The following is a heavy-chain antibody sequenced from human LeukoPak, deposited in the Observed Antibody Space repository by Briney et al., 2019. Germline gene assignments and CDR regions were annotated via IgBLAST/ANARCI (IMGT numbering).Heavy chain of an antibody. CDR3: AKEMDSGYDYGPFDY. D-gene: IGHD5-12*01. J-gene: IGHJ4*02. V-gene: IGHV3-30*18. CDR2: ISYDGSNK. CDR1: GFTFGSYG. Sequence: PGRSLRLSCAASGFTFGSYGMHWVRQAPGKGLEWVAVISYDGSNKYYADSVKGRFTISRDNSKNTLYLQMNSLRAEDTAVYYCAKEMDSGYDYGPFDYWGQGTLVTVSS.